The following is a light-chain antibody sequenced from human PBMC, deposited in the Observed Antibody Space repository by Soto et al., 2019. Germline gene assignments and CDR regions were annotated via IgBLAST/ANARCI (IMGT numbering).Light chain of an antibody. V-gene: IGLV2-14*01. CDR1: SSDIGGYNF. Sequence: QSALTQPASVSGSPGQSITISCTGTSSDIGGYNFVSWYQQHPGKAPKLMIYEVSNRPSGVSNRFSGSKSGNTASLTISGLQAEDEAEYHCSSYSIPNTLFGTGTRSPS. J-gene: IGLJ1*01. CDR3: SSYSIPNTL. CDR2: EVS.